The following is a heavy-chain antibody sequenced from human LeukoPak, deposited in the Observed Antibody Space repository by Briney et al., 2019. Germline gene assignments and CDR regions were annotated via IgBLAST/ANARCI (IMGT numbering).Heavy chain of an antibody. V-gene: IGHV3-30*18. CDR2: ISYDGSNR. CDR1: GFTFSSYG. D-gene: IGHD2-21*01. CDR3: AKRGVVSIYNWFDP. J-gene: IGHJ5*02. Sequence: PGGSLRLSCAASGFTFSSYGMHWVRQAPGKGLEWVAVISYDGSNRYYADSVKGRFTISRDNSKNTLYLQMNSLRAEDTAVYYCAKRGVVSIYNWFDPWGQGTLVTVSS.